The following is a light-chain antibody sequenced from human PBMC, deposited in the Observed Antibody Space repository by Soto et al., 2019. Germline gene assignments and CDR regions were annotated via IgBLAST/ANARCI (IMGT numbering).Light chain of an antibody. J-gene: IGLJ2*01. V-gene: IGLV1-40*01. CDR3: QSYDSSLSAVV. CDR2: DNT. CDR1: SSNIGAGYD. Sequence: QSVLTQPPSVSGAPGQRVTVSCTGGSSNIGAGYDVHWYQQLPGTAPKLLTYDNTNRPSGVPDRFSGSKSGTSASLAITGLQAEDEADYYCQSYDSSLSAVVFGGGTKLTVL.